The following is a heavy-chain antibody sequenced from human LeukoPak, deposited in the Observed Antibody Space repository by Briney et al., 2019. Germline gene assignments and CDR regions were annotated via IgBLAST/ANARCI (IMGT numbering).Heavy chain of an antibody. CDR1: ALTFRSYG. J-gene: IGHJ4*02. D-gene: IGHD4-17*01. CDR3: AKNNLRPFDY. Sequence: GGSLGLSCAASALTFRSYGMTWVRQAPVKGLEWVSGISGSGGSTYYADSVKGRFIISRDNSKNTVYLQMNSLRAEDTAVYYCAKNNLRPFDYWGQGTLVTVSS. CDR2: ISGSGGST. V-gene: IGHV3-23*01.